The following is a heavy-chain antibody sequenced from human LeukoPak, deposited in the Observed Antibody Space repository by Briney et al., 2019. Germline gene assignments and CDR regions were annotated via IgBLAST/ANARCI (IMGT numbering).Heavy chain of an antibody. CDR3: ARDSIAVAGTGWFDP. D-gene: IGHD6-19*01. J-gene: IGHJ5*02. CDR1: GYTFTSYG. Sequence: ASVKVSCKASGYTFTSYGISWVRQAPGQGLEWMGWISAYNGNTNYAQKLQGRVTMTTDTSTSTAYMELRSLRSEDTAVYYCARDSIAVAGTGWFDPWGQGTLVTVSS. V-gene: IGHV1-18*01. CDR2: ISAYNGNT.